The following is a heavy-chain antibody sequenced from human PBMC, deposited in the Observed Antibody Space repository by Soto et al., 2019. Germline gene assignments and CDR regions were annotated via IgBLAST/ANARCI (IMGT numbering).Heavy chain of an antibody. J-gene: IGHJ4*02. Sequence: HPGGSLRLSCAASGFTFSSYGMHRVRQAPGKGLEWVAVISYDGSNKYYADSVKGRFTISRDNSKNTLYLQMNSLRAEDTAVYYCAKDLRGTGTIDYWGQGTLVTVSS. V-gene: IGHV3-30*18. CDR2: ISYDGSNK. D-gene: IGHD1-7*01. CDR1: GFTFSSYG. CDR3: AKDLRGTGTIDY.